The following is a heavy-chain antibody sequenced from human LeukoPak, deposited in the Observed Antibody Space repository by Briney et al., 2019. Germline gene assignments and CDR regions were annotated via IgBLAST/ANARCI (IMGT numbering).Heavy chain of an antibody. J-gene: IGHJ4*02. CDR2: IYSGGST. Sequence: GGSLRLSCAASGFTVSSNYMSWVRQAPGKGLEWVSVIYSGGSTYYADSVKGRFTISRDNSKNTLYLQTNSLRAEDTAVYYCARDSPYVHVYWGQGTLVTVSS. CDR3: ARDSPYVHVY. CDR1: GFTVSSNY. V-gene: IGHV3-53*01. D-gene: IGHD3-10*02.